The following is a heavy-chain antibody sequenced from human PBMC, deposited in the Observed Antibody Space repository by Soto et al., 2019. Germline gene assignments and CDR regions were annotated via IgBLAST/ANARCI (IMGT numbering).Heavy chain of an antibody. Sequence: QVQLQESGPGLVKPSETLSLTCTVSGGSISSYQWSWIRQPAGKGLEWIGRIYTSGSANYNPSLKSRVTMSVDTSKKQFSLKLSSVTAADTAVYYCAGDGSWSSGMDVWGQGTTVTVSS. J-gene: IGHJ6*02. CDR2: IYTSGSA. V-gene: IGHV4-4*07. CDR3: AGDGSWSSGMDV. CDR1: GGSISSYQ. D-gene: IGHD6-13*01.